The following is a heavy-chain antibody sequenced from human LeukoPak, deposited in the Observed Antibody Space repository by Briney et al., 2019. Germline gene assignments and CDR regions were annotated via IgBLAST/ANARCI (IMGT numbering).Heavy chain of an antibody. CDR1: GFTFSSYE. D-gene: IGHD6-19*01. J-gene: IGHJ4*02. CDR3: ARDGPAVAFDY. V-gene: IGHV3-48*03. Sequence: GGSLRLSCAASGFTFSSYEMNWVRQAPGKGLEWVSYISSSGSTIYYADSVEGRFTISRDNAKNSLYLQMNSLRAEDTAVYYCARDGPAVAFDYWGQGTLVTVSS. CDR2: ISSSGSTI.